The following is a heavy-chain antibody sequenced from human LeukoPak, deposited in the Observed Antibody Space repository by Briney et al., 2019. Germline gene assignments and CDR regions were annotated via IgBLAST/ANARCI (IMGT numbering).Heavy chain of an antibody. CDR2: ITSKAYGGTT. J-gene: IGHJ6*03. D-gene: IGHD4-23*01. CDR1: GFTFGDYA. V-gene: IGHV3-49*03. CDR3: TRDLMVTADRYYYYMDV. Sequence: GGSLRLSCTASGFTFGDYAMSWFRQAPGKGLEWVGFITSKAYGGTTEYAASVKGRFTISRDDSKSIAYMQMNSLKTEDTAVYYCTRDLMVTADRYYYYMDVWGKGTTVTVSS.